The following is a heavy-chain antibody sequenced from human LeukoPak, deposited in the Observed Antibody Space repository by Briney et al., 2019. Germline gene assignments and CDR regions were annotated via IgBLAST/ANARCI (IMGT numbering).Heavy chain of an antibody. CDR1: GFTFSSYS. CDR2: ISPRSDYI. CDR3: SGGGTDDPFNS. Sequence: NPGGSLRLSCAAFGFTFSSYSMNWVRQAPGKGLEWVSSISPRSDYIYYADSLKGRFTISRDNAKDSLYLQMNSLRAEDTAVYYCSGGGTDDPFNSWGQGTLVTVSS. J-gene: IGHJ4*02. V-gene: IGHV3-21*01. D-gene: IGHD1-1*01.